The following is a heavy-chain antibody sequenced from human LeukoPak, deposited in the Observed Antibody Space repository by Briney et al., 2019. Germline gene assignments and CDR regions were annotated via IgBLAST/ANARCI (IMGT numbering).Heavy chain of an antibody. CDR3: ARDRSGYTDY. Sequence: SETLSLTCTVSGGSISSSTYYWGWIRQPPGKGLEGIGGIYYSGSTYYNPSLKSRVTILVDTSKNQFSLKLSSVTAADTAVYYCARDRSGYTDYWGQGTLVTVSS. J-gene: IGHJ4*02. D-gene: IGHD2-2*02. V-gene: IGHV4-39*07. CDR1: GGSISSSTYY. CDR2: IYYSGST.